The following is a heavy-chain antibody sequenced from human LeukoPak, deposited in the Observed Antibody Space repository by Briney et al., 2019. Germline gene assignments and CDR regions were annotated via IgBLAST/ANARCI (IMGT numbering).Heavy chain of an antibody. V-gene: IGHV3-23*01. CDR1: GFTFSSYA. CDR2: ISGSGGST. Sequence: PGGSLRLSCAASGFTFSSYAMSWVRQAPGKGLEWVSAISGSGGSTYYANSVKGRFTISRDNSKNTLYLQMNSLSAEDTAVYYCAKVRDYYYGMDVWGQGTTVTVSS. CDR3: AKVRDYYYGMDV. J-gene: IGHJ6*02.